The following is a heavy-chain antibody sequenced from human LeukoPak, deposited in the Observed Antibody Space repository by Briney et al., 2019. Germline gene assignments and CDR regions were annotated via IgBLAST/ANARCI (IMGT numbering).Heavy chain of an antibody. J-gene: IGHJ4*02. V-gene: IGHV1-46*01. CDR2: VDPHDGRT. Sequence: ASVKVSCKASGYTFANYYMHWVRQAPGQGLEWMGVVDPHDGRTTYAQKLQGRVTMTRDVSTTTIYMELRSLRSEDTAMFYCARTRNYNFENWGQGTLVTVSS. CDR1: GYTFANYY. D-gene: IGHD1-7*01. CDR3: ARTRNYNFEN.